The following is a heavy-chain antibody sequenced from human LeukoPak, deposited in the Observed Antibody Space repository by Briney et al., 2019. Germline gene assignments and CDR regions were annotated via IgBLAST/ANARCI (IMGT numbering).Heavy chain of an antibody. J-gene: IGHJ4*02. D-gene: IGHD3-10*01. CDR2: IYYTGST. CDR1: GGSISRSGYS. Sequence: SETLSLTCAVSGGSISRSGYSWSWIRQPPGKGLEWIGYIYYTGSTYYNPSLKSRLTISLDTSKNQFSLKLSSVTAADTAVYYCAAGGEGYFDYWGQGTLVTVSS. V-gene: IGHV4-30-4*07. CDR3: AAGGEGYFDY.